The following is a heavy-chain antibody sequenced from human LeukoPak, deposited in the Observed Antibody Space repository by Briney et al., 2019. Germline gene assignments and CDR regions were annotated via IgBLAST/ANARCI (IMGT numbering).Heavy chain of an antibody. CDR3: ASLPDDAFDI. CDR1: GFTVRSNY. V-gene: IGHV3-66*01. Sequence: GGSLRLSCAASGFTVRSNYMSWVRQAPGKGLEGVSVIYSGGSTYYADSVKGRFTISRDNSKNTLYLQMNSLRAEDTAVYYCASLPDDAFDIWGQGTMVTVSS. CDR2: IYSGGST. J-gene: IGHJ3*02.